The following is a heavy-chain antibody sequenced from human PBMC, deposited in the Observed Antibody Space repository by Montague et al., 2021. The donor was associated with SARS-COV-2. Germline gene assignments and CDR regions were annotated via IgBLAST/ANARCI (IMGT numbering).Heavy chain of an antibody. V-gene: IGHV4-34*01. CDR1: GGSFSRYY. D-gene: IGHD7-27*01. CDR2: ISQSGNT. CDR3: ARLGDGIVSSPILGLGPYYSFYYMDV. J-gene: IGHJ6*03. Sequence: SETLSLTCAVSGGSFSRYYWSWIRQPPGKGLEWIGEISQSGNTKYNPSLQSRVSISLDTSRNQSSLKVSSVTAADTAIYYCARLGDGIVSSPILGLGPYYSFYYMDVWGKGTTVTVSS.